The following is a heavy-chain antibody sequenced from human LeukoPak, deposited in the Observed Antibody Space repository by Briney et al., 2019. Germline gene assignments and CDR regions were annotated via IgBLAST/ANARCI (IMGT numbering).Heavy chain of an antibody. D-gene: IGHD3-22*01. Sequence: PSETLSLTCAVYGGSFSGYYWSWIRQPPGKGLEWIGEINHSGSTNYNPSLKSRVTISVDTSKNQFSLKLSSVTAADTAVYYCATETTYYHDSSGPTHWFDPWGQGTLVTVSS. CDR1: GGSFSGYY. CDR2: INHSGST. J-gene: IGHJ5*02. V-gene: IGHV4-34*01. CDR3: ATETTYYHDSSGPTHWFDP.